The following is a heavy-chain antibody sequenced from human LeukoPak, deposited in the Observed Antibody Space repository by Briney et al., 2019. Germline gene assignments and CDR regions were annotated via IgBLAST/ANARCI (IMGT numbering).Heavy chain of an antibody. J-gene: IGHJ4*02. CDR1: GFTFSRSW. Sequence: SGGSLRLSCAASGFTFSRSWMTWVRQAPGKGLEWVASINEDGSEIHYVDSVKGRFTISRDNAKDSLYLQMNSLRAEDTAVYYCAKDKARGSQVGPRITAPGTFDYWGQGTLVTVSS. V-gene: IGHV3-7*01. D-gene: IGHD6-13*01. CDR3: AKDKARGSQVGPRITAPGTFDY. CDR2: INEDGSEI.